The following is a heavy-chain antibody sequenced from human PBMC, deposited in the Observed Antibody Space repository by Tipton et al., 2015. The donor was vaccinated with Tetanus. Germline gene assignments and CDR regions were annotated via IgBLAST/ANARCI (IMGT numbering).Heavy chain of an antibody. CDR3: VAVNFPNYHHYGMDV. J-gene: IGHJ6*02. CDR1: DESISSSSYY. Sequence: TLSLTCTVSDESISSSSYYWGWIRHHPGRGLEWIASISNSGTSYNNPSFRSRVTISVDTSKNQFSLKLNSVTAADTAVYYCVAVNFPNYHHYGMDVWGQGTTVTVSS. CDR2: ISNSGTS. V-gene: IGHV4-39*01. D-gene: IGHD1-1*01.